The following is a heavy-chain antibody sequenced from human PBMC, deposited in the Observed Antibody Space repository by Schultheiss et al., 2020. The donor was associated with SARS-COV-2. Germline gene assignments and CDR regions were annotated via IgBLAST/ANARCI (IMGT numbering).Heavy chain of an antibody. V-gene: IGHV3-74*01. Sequence: GGSLRLSCAASGFTFSSYWMHWVRQAPGKGLVWVSRIKSDGSSTSYADSVKGRFTISRDNAKNTLYLQMNSLRAEDTAVYYCARGDGRSYGMDVWGQGTTVTVSS. D-gene: IGHD2-15*01. CDR1: GFTFSSYW. J-gene: IGHJ6*02. CDR3: ARGDGRSYGMDV. CDR2: IKSDGSST.